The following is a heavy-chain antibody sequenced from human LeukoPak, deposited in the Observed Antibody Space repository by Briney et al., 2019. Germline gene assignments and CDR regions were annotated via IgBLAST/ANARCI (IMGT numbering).Heavy chain of an antibody. CDR1: GYTFTSYG. J-gene: IGHJ4*02. CDR2: ISAYNGNT. V-gene: IGHV1-18*01. Sequence: GASVKVSCKASGYTFTSYGISWVRQAPGQGLEWMGWISAYNGNTNYAQKLQGRVTMTRDTSTSTVYMELSSLRSEDTAVYYCARDDSSSWLIDYWGQGTLVTVSS. D-gene: IGHD6-13*01. CDR3: ARDDSSSWLIDY.